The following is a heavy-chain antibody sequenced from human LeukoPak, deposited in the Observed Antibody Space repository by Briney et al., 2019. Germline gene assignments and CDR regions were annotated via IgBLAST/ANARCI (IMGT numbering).Heavy chain of an antibody. V-gene: IGHV4-4*07. CDR2: IYISGST. J-gene: IGHJ4*02. Sequence: SETLSLTCTVSGGSISSYYWSWIRQPAGKGLEWIGRIYISGSTNYNPSLKSRVTMSVDTSKNQISLKLSSVTAADTAVYYCAGDRGTWNDDGFDYWGQGTLVTVSS. CDR1: GGSISSYY. D-gene: IGHD1-1*01. CDR3: AGDRGTWNDDGFDY.